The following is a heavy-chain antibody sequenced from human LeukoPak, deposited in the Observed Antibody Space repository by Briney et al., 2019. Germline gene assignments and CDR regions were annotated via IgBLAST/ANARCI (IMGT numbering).Heavy chain of an antibody. CDR2: IYYSGST. V-gene: IGHV4-39*07. D-gene: IGHD6-6*01. CDR3: ARERDVAARRDAFDI. J-gene: IGHJ3*02. Sequence: SETLSLTCTVSGGSISSSSYYWGWIRQPPGKGLEWIGSIYYSGSTYYNPSLKSRVTISVDTSKNQFSLKLSSVTAADTAVYYCARERDVAARRDAFDIWGQGTMVTVSS. CDR1: GGSISSSSYY.